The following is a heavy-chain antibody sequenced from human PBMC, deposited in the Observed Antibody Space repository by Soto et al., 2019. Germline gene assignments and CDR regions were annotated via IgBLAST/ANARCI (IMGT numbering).Heavy chain of an antibody. J-gene: IGHJ4*02. Sequence: GGSLRLSCAASGFTFSSYAMHWVRQAPGKGLEWVAVISYDGSNKYYADSVKGRFTISRDNSKNTLYLQMNSLRAEDTAVYYCARLSGYCSSTSCYGQYAPNFDYWGQGTLVTVSS. V-gene: IGHV3-30-3*01. CDR1: GFTFSSYA. CDR2: ISYDGSNK. D-gene: IGHD2-2*01. CDR3: ARLSGYCSSTSCYGQYAPNFDY.